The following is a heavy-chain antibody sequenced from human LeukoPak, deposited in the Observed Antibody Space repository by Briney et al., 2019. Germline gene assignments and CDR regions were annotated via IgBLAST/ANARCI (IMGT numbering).Heavy chain of an antibody. Sequence: PSETLSLTCAVYGGSFSGYYWSWIRQPPGKGLEWIGEINHSGSTNYNPPLKSRVTISVDTSKNQFSLKLSSVTAADTAVYYCARGRLYDSSGYLRMPFDYWGQGTLVTVSS. D-gene: IGHD3-22*01. CDR2: INHSGST. V-gene: IGHV4-34*01. J-gene: IGHJ4*02. CDR1: GGSFSGYY. CDR3: ARGRLYDSSGYLRMPFDY.